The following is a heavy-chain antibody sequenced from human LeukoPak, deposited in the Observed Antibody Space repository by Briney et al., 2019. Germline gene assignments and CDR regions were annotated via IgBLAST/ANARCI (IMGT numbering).Heavy chain of an antibody. D-gene: IGHD3-9*01. V-gene: IGHV5-51*01. Sequence: GESLKISCKGSGYSFTSYWIGWVRQMPGKGLEWMGIIYPGDSDTRYSPSFQGQVTISADKSISTAYLQWSSLKASDTAMYYCASHTYYDILTGYSTDAFDIWGQGTMVTVSS. CDR1: GYSFTSYW. J-gene: IGHJ3*02. CDR2: IYPGDSDT. CDR3: ASHTYYDILTGYSTDAFDI.